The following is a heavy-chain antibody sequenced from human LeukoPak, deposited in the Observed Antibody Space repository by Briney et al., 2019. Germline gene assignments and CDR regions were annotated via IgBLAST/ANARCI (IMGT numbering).Heavy chain of an antibody. V-gene: IGHV4-59*01. CDR3: ARVVGDYTFDY. D-gene: IGHD4-17*01. CDR1: GGSIRSYY. J-gene: IGHJ4*02. CDR2: ISNTGST. Sequence: PSETLSLTCTVSGGSIRSYYWSWFRQPPGKGLEWIAYISNTGSTKYNPSLRSRVTISVDTSKSQFSLKLSSVTAADTAVYYCARVVGDYTFDYWGQGALVTVSS.